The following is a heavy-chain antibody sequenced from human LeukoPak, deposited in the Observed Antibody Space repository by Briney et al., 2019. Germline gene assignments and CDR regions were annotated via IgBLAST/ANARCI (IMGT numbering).Heavy chain of an antibody. CDR3: ARDLWLGSSWSYYYYGMDV. V-gene: IGHV3-7*01. CDR1: GFNFNGYA. J-gene: IGHJ6*02. Sequence: QPGGSLRLSCAASGFNFNGYAMSWVRQAPGKGLEWVANIKQDGSEKYYVDSVKGRFTISRDNAKNSLYLQMNSLRAEDTAVYYCARDLWLGSSWSYYYYGMDVWGQGTTVTVSS. CDR2: IKQDGSEK. D-gene: IGHD6-13*01.